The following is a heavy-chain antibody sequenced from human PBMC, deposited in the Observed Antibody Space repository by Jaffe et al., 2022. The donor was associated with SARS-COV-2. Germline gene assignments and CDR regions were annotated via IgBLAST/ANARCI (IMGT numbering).Heavy chain of an antibody. CDR3: ATDRYSGTYYRGAIDC. D-gene: IGHD1-26*01. Sequence: EVQLVESGGDLVQPGGSLRLSCAASGFTFSSYAMSWVRQAPGKGLEWVSAISGSGAGTYYADSVKGRFTISRDNSKNTLFLQMNNLRAEDTAVYYCATDRYSGTYYRGAIDCWGQGTLVTVSS. CDR2: ISGSGAGT. J-gene: IGHJ4*02. V-gene: IGHV3-23*04. CDR1: GFTFSSYA.